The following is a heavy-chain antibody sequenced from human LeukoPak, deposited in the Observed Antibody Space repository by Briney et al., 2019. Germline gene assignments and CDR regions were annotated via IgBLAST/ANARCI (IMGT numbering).Heavy chain of an antibody. CDR3: AKGSGWEMSYYYYYMDV. CDR1: GFTFSSYA. CDR2: ISGSGGST. V-gene: IGHV3-23*01. Sequence: GGSLRLSCAASGFTFSSYAMSWVRQAPGKGLEWVSAISGSGGSTYYADSVKGRFTISRDNSKNTLYLQMNSLRAEGTAVYYCAKGSGWEMSYYYYYMDVWGKGTTVTISS. J-gene: IGHJ6*03. D-gene: IGHD1-26*01.